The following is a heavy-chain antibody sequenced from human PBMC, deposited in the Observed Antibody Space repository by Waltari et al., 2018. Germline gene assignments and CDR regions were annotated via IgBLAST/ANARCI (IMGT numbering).Heavy chain of an antibody. CDR1: AGSISSSSYC. V-gene: IGHV4-39*01. CDR2: IYYTGTT. CDR3: TKRTALDGMDV. Sequence: QLQLQESGRGLVTPSETLSLTCPLSAGSISSSSYCWGWTRQPPGKGLEWIGSIYYTGTTNYNPSFESRLTISIDTSKNKFSLKLTSVTAADTAVYYCTKRTALDGMDVWGQGATVTVSS. D-gene: IGHD5-18*01. J-gene: IGHJ6*02.